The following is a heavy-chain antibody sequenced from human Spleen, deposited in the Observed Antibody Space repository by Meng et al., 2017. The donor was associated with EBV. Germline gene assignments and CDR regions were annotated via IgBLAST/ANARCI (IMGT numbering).Heavy chain of an antibody. J-gene: IGHJ5*02. Sequence: QLQLVQSGSELKKPGAAVKVSCRASGYTFNKYAIYWVRQAPGQGLECMGWINTKTETPVYAQGSTGRFGFSLDTSVNTAYLQIYNLKSEDTAVYYCARDWADEVLPGVSHTWFDPWGQGTLVTVSS. D-gene: IGHD2-2*01. CDR3: ARDWADEVLPGVSHTWFDP. CDR1: GYTFNKYA. V-gene: IGHV7-4-1*01. CDR2: INTKTETP.